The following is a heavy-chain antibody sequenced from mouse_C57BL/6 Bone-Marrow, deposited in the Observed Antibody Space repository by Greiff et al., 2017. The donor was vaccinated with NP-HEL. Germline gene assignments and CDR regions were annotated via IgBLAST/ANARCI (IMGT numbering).Heavy chain of an antibody. V-gene: IGHV7-1*01. J-gene: IGHJ1*03. CDR1: GFTFSDFY. CDR3: ARETPYWYFDV. Sequence: EVKLMESGGGLVQSGRSLRLSCATSGFTFSDFYMEWVRQAPGKGLEWIAASRNKANDYTTVYSASVKGRFIVSRDTSQSILYLQMNALRAEDTAIYYCARETPYWYFDVWGTGTTVTVSS. CDR2: SRNKANDYTT.